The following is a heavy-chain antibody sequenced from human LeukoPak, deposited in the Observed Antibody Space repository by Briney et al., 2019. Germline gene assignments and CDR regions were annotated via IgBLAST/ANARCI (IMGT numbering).Heavy chain of an antibody. D-gene: IGHD1-1*01. J-gene: IGHJ4*02. V-gene: IGHV4-59*08. CDR2: IYYSGST. Sequence: SETLSLTCTVSGGSISNYFWNWVRQPPGKGLEWIGYIYYSGSTNYNPSLKSRVTISVDTSKNQFSLKLRSVTPADTAVYYCARGTALDTNWGKGALVTVSS. CDR1: GGSISNYF. CDR3: ARGTALDTN.